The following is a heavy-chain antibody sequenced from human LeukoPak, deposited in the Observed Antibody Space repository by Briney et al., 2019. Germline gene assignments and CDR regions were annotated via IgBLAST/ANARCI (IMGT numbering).Heavy chain of an antibody. CDR3: ARGGIAARVRDYYYYMDV. D-gene: IGHD6-6*01. CDR2: INTDGSST. Sequence: PGGSLRLSCAASGFTFSSYWMHWVRQAPGKGLVWVSRINTDGSSTSYADSVKGRFTISRDNAKNTLYLQMNSLRAEDTAVYYCARGGIAARVRDYYYYMDVWGKGTTVTVSS. J-gene: IGHJ6*03. V-gene: IGHV3-74*01. CDR1: GFTFSSYW.